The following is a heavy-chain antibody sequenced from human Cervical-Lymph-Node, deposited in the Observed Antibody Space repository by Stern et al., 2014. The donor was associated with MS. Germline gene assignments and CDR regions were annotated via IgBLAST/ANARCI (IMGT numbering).Heavy chain of an antibody. Sequence: KESGPGLLKPSETLSLTCTVSGGSITSSYHWGWIRQPPGKGLEWIGTIYYGGRTYSNPALKSRLSLSVDPSKDQFSLMLPSVTASDTAVYYCARHKPSPLSSPRPLDYWGQGTLVAVSS. D-gene: IGHD6-6*01. CDR3: ARHKPSPLSSPRPLDY. CDR1: GGSITSSYH. V-gene: IGHV4-39*01. CDR2: IYYGGRT. J-gene: IGHJ4*02.